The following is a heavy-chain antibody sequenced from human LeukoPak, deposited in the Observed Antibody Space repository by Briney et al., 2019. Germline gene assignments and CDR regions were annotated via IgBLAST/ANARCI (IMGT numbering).Heavy chain of an antibody. J-gene: IGHJ6*02. D-gene: IGHD6-13*01. CDR1: GGSISSSSYY. Sequence: SETLSLTCTVSGGSISSSSYYWGWIRQPPGKGLEWIGSILYSGSTYYNPSLKSRVTISVDTSKNQFSLKLSSVTAADTAVYYCARGPLAAAGTLTYYYYGMDVWGQGTTVTVSS. V-gene: IGHV4-39*07. CDR2: ILYSGST. CDR3: ARGPLAAAGTLTYYYYGMDV.